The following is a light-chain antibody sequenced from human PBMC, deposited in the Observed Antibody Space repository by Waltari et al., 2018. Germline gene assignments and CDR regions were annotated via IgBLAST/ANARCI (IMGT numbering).Light chain of an antibody. V-gene: IGLV1-40*01. CDR1: GSNIGAGYD. Sequence: QSVLTQPPSVSGAPGQRVTISCTGSGSNIGAGYDVHWYQQLPRAAPKLLIYGSTSRPVGVPDRFFGSTSGTSSSRAITGLQSEDEADYYCQSYDTSLRVVFGGGTKLTVL. J-gene: IGLJ3*02. CDR3: QSYDTSLRVV. CDR2: GST.